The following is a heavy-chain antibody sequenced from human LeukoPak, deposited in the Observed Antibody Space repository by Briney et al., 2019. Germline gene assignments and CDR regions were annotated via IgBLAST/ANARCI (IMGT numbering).Heavy chain of an antibody. Sequence: ASVKVSCKASGYTFTSYAMNWVRQAPGQGLEWMGWINTNTGNPTYAQGFTGRFVFSLDTSVSTAYLQISSLKAEDTAVYYCARGYTKDMTSVTHFDYWGQGTLVTVSS. D-gene: IGHD4-17*01. V-gene: IGHV7-4-1*02. J-gene: IGHJ4*02. CDR3: ARGYTKDMTSVTHFDY. CDR2: INTNTGNP. CDR1: GYTFTSYA.